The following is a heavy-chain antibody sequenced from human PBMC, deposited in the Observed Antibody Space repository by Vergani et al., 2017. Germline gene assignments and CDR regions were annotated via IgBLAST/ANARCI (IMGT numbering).Heavy chain of an antibody. CDR2: IYYSGRT. CDR3: MSWYFDTNFDY. J-gene: IGHJ4*02. Sequence: QVQLQQWGAGLLKPSETLSLTCAVYGGSFSGYYWSWIRQPPGKGLEWIGYIYYSGRTNYNPSLKSRVTISLDTSKNQFSLRLRSVTAADTAVYYCMSWYFDTNFDYWGQGALVTVSS. D-gene: IGHD6-13*01. CDR1: GGSFSGYY. V-gene: IGHV4-34*11.